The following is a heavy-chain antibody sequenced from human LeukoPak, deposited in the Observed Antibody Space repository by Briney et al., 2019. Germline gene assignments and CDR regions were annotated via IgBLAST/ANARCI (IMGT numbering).Heavy chain of an antibody. J-gene: IGHJ3*02. CDR3: AKGKATGPYDAFDI. CDR2: ISSSSSYI. D-gene: IGHD1-1*01. V-gene: IGHV3-21*04. CDR1: GFTFSSYS. Sequence: GGSLRLSCAASGFTFSSYSMNWVRQAPGKGLEWVSSISSSSSYIYYADSVKGRFTISRDNAKNSLYLQMNSLRAEDTAVYYCAKGKATGPYDAFDIWGQGTMVTVSS.